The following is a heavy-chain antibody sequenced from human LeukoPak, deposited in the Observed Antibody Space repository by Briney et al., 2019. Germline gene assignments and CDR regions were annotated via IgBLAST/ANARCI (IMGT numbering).Heavy chain of an antibody. CDR3: STLRESDV. D-gene: IGHD2/OR15-2a*01. Sequence: ASVKVSCKVYGYTLTELPMHWVRQAPGKGLEWMGGFGPEDGETIYAQRFQGRVTMTDDTSTETAYMELSSLRSDDTAVYYCSTLRESDVWGQGTTVTVSS. CDR1: GYTLTELP. J-gene: IGHJ6*02. CDR2: FGPEDGET. V-gene: IGHV1-24*01.